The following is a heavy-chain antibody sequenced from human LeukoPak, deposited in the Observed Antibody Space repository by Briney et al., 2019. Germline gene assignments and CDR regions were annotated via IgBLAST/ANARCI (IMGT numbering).Heavy chain of an antibody. CDR1: GFTFSSYA. V-gene: IGHV3-23*01. J-gene: IGHJ4*02. Sequence: GGSLRLSCAASGFTFSSYAMSWVRQAPGKGLEWVSSIIDSGSTSFYADSVKGRFTISRDNSKNTLFLQMNSLRAEDTALYYCAKRGMYYFDYWGQGTLVSVSS. CDR2: IIDSGSTS. D-gene: IGHD3-10*01. CDR3: AKRGMYYFDY.